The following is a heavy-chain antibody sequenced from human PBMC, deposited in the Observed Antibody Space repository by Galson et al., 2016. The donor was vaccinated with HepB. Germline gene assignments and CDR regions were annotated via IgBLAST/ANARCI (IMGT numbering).Heavy chain of an antibody. CDR3: AMVRVGGTFPDAFDI. CDR2: ISSGSSYI. Sequence: CAASGFTFSSYSMNWVRQAPGKGLEWVSSISSGSSYIYYADSVKGRFTISRDNAKNSLYLQMNSLRVEDTAVYYCAMVRVGGTFPDAFDIWGQGTMVTVSS. D-gene: IGHD1-26*01. V-gene: IGHV3-21*01. J-gene: IGHJ3*02. CDR1: GFTFSSYS.